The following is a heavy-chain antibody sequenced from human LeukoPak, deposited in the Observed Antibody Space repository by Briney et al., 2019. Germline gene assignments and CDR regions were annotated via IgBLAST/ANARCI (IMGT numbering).Heavy chain of an antibody. J-gene: IGHJ4*02. CDR2: MYYSGST. CDR1: GGSISSGGFY. Sequence: SETLSLTCTVSGGSISSGGFYLSWIRQHPGKGLEWIAYMYYSGSTYYNPSLKSRVTISVGTSKNQFSLKLSSVTAADTAVYYCARDQYGDPAEPAYWGQGTLVTVSS. CDR3: ARDQYGDPAEPAY. V-gene: IGHV4-31*03. D-gene: IGHD4-17*01.